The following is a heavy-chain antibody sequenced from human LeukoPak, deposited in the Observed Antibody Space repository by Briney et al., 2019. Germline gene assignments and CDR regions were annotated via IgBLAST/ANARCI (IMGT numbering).Heavy chain of an antibody. J-gene: IGHJ5*02. CDR3: ARDGLAAKHNWFDP. CDR2: ISTYNGNT. D-gene: IGHD6-13*01. Sequence: ASVKVSCKASGYTFTSYGISWVRQPPGQGLEWMGGISTYNGNTNYAQKLQGRVTMTTDTSTSTAYMEMRSLRSDDTAVYYCARDGLAAKHNWFDPWGQGTLVTVSS. CDR1: GYTFTSYG. V-gene: IGHV1-18*01.